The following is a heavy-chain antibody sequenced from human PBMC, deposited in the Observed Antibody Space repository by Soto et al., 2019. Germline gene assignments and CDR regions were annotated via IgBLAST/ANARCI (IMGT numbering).Heavy chain of an antibody. D-gene: IGHD5-12*01. CDR3: ARKEVGYLTDYYYYYMDV. J-gene: IGHJ6*03. CDR1: GGSFSGYY. Sequence: PSETLSLTCAVYGGSFSGYYWSWTRQPPGKGLEWIGEINHSGSTNYNPSLKSRVTISVDTSKNQFSLKLSSVTAADTAVYYCARKEVGYLTDYYYYYMDVWGKGTTVTVSS. V-gene: IGHV4-34*01. CDR2: INHSGST.